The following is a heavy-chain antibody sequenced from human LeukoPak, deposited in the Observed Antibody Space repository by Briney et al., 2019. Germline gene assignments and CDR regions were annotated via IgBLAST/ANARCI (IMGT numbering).Heavy chain of an antibody. V-gene: IGHV4-39*01. J-gene: IGHJ4*02. CDR1: GGSISSSSYY. D-gene: IGHD2-15*01. CDR3: ADCSGGSCRY. Sequence: KPSETLSLTCTVSGGSISSSSYYWGWIRQPPGKGLEWIGSIYYSGSTYYNPSLKSRVTISVDTSKNQFSLKLSSVTAADTAVYYCADCSGGSCRYWGQGTLVTVSS. CDR2: IYYSGST.